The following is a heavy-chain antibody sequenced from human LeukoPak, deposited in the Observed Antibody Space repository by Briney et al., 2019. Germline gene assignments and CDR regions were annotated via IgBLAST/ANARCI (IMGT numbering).Heavy chain of an antibody. D-gene: IGHD2-2*01. Sequence: GGSLRLSCAASGFTFDDYGMSWVRQAPGKGLEWVSGINWNGGSTGYAGSVKGRFTISRDNAKNSLYLQMNSLRAEDTALYYCAREGYCSSTSCYGNYYYYYYMDVWGKGTTVTVSS. V-gene: IGHV3-20*04. J-gene: IGHJ6*03. CDR2: INWNGGST. CDR3: AREGYCSSTSCYGNYYYYYYMDV. CDR1: GFTFDDYG.